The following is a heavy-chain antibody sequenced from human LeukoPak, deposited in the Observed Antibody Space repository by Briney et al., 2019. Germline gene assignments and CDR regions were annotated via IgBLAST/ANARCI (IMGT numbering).Heavy chain of an antibody. Sequence: SSETLSLTCTVSGGSISSYYWSWIRQPPGKGLEWIGYIYYSGSTNYNPSLKSRVTISVDTSKNQFSLKLSSVTAADTAVYYCARSGWTMRPFDIWGQGTMVTVSS. D-gene: IGHD3-22*01. CDR2: IYYSGST. J-gene: IGHJ3*02. CDR3: ARSGWTMRPFDI. CDR1: GGSISSYY. V-gene: IGHV4-59*01.